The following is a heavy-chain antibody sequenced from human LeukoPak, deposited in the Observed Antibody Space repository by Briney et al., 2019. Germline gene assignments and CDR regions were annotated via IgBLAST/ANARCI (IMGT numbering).Heavy chain of an antibody. J-gene: IGHJ4*02. D-gene: IGHD5-18*01. CDR2: IYYSGST. V-gene: IGHV4-30-4*01. CDR3: AREGEGYSFDY. CDR1: GGSISSGDYY. Sequence: SETLSLACTVSGGSISSGDYYWSWIRQPPGKGLERIGYIYYSGSTYYNPSLKSRVTISVDTSKNQFSLKLSSVTAADTAVYYCAREGEGYSFDYWGQGTLVTVSS.